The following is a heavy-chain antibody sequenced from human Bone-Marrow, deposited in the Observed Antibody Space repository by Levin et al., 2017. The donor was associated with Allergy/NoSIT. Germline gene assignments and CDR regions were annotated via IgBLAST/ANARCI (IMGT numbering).Heavy chain of an antibody. Sequence: PSETLSLTCSFSGDSISSHKWSWIRQPPGKGLEWIGYIYYSGGAHYNPSLESRLTISMDTSKGQFSLKLSSVTAADTAVDYGARFWSGLDYWGQGMLVTVSS. J-gene: IGHJ4*02. D-gene: IGHD3-3*01. CDR3: ARFWSGLDY. V-gene: IGHV4-59*11. CDR1: GDSISSHK. CDR2: IYYSGGA.